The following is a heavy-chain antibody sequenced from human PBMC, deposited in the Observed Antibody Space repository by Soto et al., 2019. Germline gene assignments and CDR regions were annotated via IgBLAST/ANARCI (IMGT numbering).Heavy chain of an antibody. CDR1: GFTFSSYG. J-gene: IGHJ4*02. D-gene: IGHD6-19*01. CDR2: ISYDGSNK. Sequence: PGGSLRLSCAASGFTFSSYGMHWVRQAPGKGLEWVAVISYDGSNKYYADSVKGRFTISRDNSKNTLYLQMNSLRAEDTAVYYCARAWPSSDWSYYFDSWGQGTLVTVSS. CDR3: ARAWPSSDWSYYFDS. V-gene: IGHV3-30*03.